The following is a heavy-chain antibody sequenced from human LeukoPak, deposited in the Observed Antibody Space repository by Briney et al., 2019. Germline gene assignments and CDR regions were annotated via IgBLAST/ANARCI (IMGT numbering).Heavy chain of an antibody. D-gene: IGHD2-8*02. CDR1: GFTFSSYS. CDR2: IKSNRDGGIT. Sequence: PGGSLRLSCAASGFTFSSYSMNWVRQAPGKGLEWVGRIKSNRDGGITDYAAPVKGRFTISRDDSRDTVYLQMNDLKTEDSAVYYCTTDREWCTYNWGQGTLVTVSS. CDR3: TTDREWCTYN. V-gene: IGHV3-15*01. J-gene: IGHJ4*02.